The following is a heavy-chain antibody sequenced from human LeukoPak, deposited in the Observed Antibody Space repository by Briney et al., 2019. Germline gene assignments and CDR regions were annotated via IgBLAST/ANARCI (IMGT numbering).Heavy chain of an antibody. CDR1: GFTFSSYS. Sequence: GGSLRLSCAASGFTFSSYSMNWVRQAPGKGLEWVSSISSSSRYIYYADSVRGRFTISRDNAKNSLYLQMNSLRAEDTAVYYCARGLTGTTADYWGQGTLVTVSS. CDR2: ISSSSRYI. D-gene: IGHD1-7*01. CDR3: ARGLTGTTADY. J-gene: IGHJ4*02. V-gene: IGHV3-21*01.